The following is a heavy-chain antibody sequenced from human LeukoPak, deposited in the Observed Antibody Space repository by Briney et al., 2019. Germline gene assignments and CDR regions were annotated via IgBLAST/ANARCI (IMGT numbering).Heavy chain of an antibody. V-gene: IGHV4-59*12. CDR1: GGSFSGYY. J-gene: IGHJ4*02. CDR2: IYYSGST. Sequence: SETLSLTCAVYGGSFSGYYWSWIRQPPGKGLEWIGYIYYSGSTNYNPSLKSRVTMSVDTSKNQFSLKLSSVTAADTAVYYCARDNNYYGSGSYHDYWGQGTLVTVSS. D-gene: IGHD3-10*01. CDR3: ARDNNYYGSGSYHDY.